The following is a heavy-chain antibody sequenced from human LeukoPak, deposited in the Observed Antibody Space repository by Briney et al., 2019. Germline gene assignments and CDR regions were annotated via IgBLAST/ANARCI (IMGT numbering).Heavy chain of an antibody. CDR3: ARGPSHTIFGVVLFDY. CDR1: GFTFSNYA. CDR2: ISGSGGST. Sequence: GGSLRLSCAASGFTFSNYAMSWVRRAPGEGLKWVSGISGSGGSTYYADSVKGRFTISRDNSKNMLYLQMNSLRAEDTAVYYCARGPSHTIFGVVLFDYWGQGTLVTVSS. J-gene: IGHJ4*02. D-gene: IGHD3-3*01. V-gene: IGHV3-23*01.